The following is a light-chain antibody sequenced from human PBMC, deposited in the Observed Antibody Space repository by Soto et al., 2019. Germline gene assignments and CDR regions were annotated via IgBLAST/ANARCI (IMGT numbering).Light chain of an antibody. J-gene: IGLJ1*01. CDR3: CSSGGSTMDV. CDR1: SSDVGTYNY. V-gene: IGLV2-11*01. Sequence: QSALTQPRSVSGSPGQSVTISCTGTSSDVGTYNYVSWYQQHPGKAPKVMIYDVSERPSGVPDRFSGSKAGNAASLTISGREADDEADYCCCSSGGSTMDVFGTGTKLTVL. CDR2: DVS.